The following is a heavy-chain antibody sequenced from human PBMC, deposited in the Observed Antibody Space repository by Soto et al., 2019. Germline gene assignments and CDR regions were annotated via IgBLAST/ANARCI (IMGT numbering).Heavy chain of an antibody. CDR1: GFTFSSYA. D-gene: IGHD5-12*01. CDR2: ISYDGSNK. Sequence: QVQLVESGGGVVQPGRSLRLSCAASGFTFSSYAMHWVRQAPGKGLEWVAVISYDGSNKYYADSVKGRFTISRDNSKNTLYLQMNSLRAEDTAVYYCARDLYVRGDGYNYVLYYWGQGTLVTVSS. J-gene: IGHJ4*02. CDR3: ARDLYVRGDGYNYVLYY. V-gene: IGHV3-30-3*01.